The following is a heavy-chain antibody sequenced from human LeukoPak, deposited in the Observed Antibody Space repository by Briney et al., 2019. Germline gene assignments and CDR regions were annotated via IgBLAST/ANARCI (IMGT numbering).Heavy chain of an antibody. V-gene: IGHV1-24*01. J-gene: IGHJ4*02. D-gene: IGHD2/OR15-2a*01. CDR3: ATDFYRGLQFDY. Sequence: ASVKDSCKVSGYTPTELSMNWVRQAPGKGLEWMGRFDPEDGETIYTQKFQGRVTMTEDTSTDTAYMELTSLRSEDTAVYYCATDFYRGLQFDYWGQGTLVSVSS. CDR1: GYTPTELS. CDR2: FDPEDGET.